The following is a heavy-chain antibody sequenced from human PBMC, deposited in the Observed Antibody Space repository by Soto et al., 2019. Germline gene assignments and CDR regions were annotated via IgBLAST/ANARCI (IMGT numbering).Heavy chain of an antibody. D-gene: IGHD3-16*01. Sequence: GGSLRLSCAASGFAFSSYAMSWVRQAPGKGLEWVSAISGSGGSTYYADSVKGRFTISRDNSKNTLYLQMNSLRAEDTAVYYCAKVSFGANWGSSNPGVDYWGQGTMVTVYS. CDR2: ISGSGGST. V-gene: IGHV3-23*01. CDR3: AKVSFGANWGSSNPGVDY. J-gene: IGHJ4*02. CDR1: GFAFSSYA.